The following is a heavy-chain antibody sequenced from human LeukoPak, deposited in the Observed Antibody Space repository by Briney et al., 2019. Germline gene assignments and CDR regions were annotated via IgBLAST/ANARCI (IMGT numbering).Heavy chain of an antibody. D-gene: IGHD6-6*01. CDR1: GFTFSSYW. Sequence: GGSQRLSCAASGFTFSSYWMTWVRQAPGKGLEWVANIKQDGSDKYYVDSVKGRFTISRDNAKNSLFLQLGSLRADDTAVYYCARAPMGGREYHLDSWGQGTLVT. J-gene: IGHJ4*02. CDR2: IKQDGSDK. CDR3: ARAPMGGREYHLDS. V-gene: IGHV3-7*01.